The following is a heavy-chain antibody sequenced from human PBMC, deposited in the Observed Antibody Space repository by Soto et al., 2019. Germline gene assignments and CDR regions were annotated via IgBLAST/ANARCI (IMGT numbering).Heavy chain of an antibody. V-gene: IGHV4-61*03. D-gene: IGHD3-10*01. Sequence: SETLSLTCAVSGDSVSSGSFYWSWIRQPPGKGLEWIGYVYYSDTSNYNPSLKSRVTISVDTSKNHFSLRLTSVTAADTALYYCARDFGSGYFDYWGQGTLVTVSS. CDR2: VYYSDTS. J-gene: IGHJ4*02. CDR1: GDSVSSGSFY. CDR3: ARDFGSGYFDY.